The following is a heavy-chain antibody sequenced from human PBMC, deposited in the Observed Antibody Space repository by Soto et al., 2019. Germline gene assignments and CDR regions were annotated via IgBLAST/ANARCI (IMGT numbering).Heavy chain of an antibody. CDR1: GASTVSHYH. CDR3: ALALGPTTGLDY. V-gene: IGHV4-31*02. J-gene: IGHJ4*02. CDR2: IFNSGAT. Sequence: SETLSLTCSVSGASTVSHYHWTWIRQPPGKGLEWMGYIFNSGATFYNPSLTSRLSISMDTSGNHFSLELRSVTAADTAVYYCALALGPTTGLDYWGQGTLVTVSS. D-gene: IGHD1-26*01.